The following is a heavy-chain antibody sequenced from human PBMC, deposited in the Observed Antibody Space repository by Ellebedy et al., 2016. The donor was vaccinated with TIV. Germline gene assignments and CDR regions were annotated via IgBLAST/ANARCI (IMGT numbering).Heavy chain of an antibody. Sequence: GESLKISCKGSRYSFTSYWISWVRQMPGKGLEWMGIIYPTDSDTRYSPSFQGQVTISADKSISTAYLQWNSLKASDTAMFYCARPADWNDGYFHYWGQGTLVTVSS. CDR3: ARPADWNDGYFHY. V-gene: IGHV5-51*01. CDR2: IYPTDSDT. D-gene: IGHD1-1*01. CDR1: RYSFTSYW. J-gene: IGHJ4*02.